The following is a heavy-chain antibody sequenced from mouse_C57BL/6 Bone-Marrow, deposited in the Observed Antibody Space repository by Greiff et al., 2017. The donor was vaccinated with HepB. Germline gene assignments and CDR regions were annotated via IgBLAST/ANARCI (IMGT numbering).Heavy chain of an antibody. CDR1: GFTFSSYG. V-gene: IGHV5-6*01. CDR3: ARVYYYGSSPNV. Sequence: EVKLMESGGDLVKPGGSLKLSCAASGFTFSSYGMSWVRQTPDKRLEWVATISSGGSYTYYPDSVKGRFTISRDNAKNTLYLQMSSLKSEDTAMYYCARVYYYGSSPNVWGTGTTVTVSS. D-gene: IGHD1-1*01. J-gene: IGHJ1*03. CDR2: ISSGGSYT.